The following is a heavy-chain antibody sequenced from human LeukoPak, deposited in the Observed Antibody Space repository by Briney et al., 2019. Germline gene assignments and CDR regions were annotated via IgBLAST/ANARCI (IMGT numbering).Heavy chain of an antibody. CDR1: GYSISSGYY. CDR3: ARDKFQAAAARYYYMDV. J-gene: IGHJ6*03. Sequence: LSLTCTVSGYSISSGYYWGWIRQPPGKGLEWVSYISSSSSTIYYADSVKGRFTISRDNAKNSLYLQMNSLRAEDTAVYYCARDKFQAAAARYYYMDVWGKGTTVTVSS. CDR2: ISSSSSTI. V-gene: IGHV3-11*04. D-gene: IGHD6-13*01.